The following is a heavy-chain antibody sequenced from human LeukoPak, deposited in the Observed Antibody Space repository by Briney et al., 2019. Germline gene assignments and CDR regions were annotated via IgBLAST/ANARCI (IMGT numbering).Heavy chain of an antibody. J-gene: IGHJ6*03. CDR3: ARAKIASTVIYYYMDV. CDR2: ISYDGSNK. CDR1: GFTFSTYA. D-gene: IGHD2-21*02. V-gene: IGHV3-30*04. Sequence: PGGSLRLSCAASGFTFSTYAMHWVRQAPGKGLEWVAVISYDGSNKYYADPVKGRFTISRDNSKNTLFLQMNSLRAEDTAVYYCARAKIASTVIYYYMDVWGKGTTVTVSS.